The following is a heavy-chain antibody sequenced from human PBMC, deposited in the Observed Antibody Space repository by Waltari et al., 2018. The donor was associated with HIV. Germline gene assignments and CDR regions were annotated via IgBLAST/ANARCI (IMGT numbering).Heavy chain of an antibody. V-gene: IGHV3-15*01. Sequence: EVQLVESGGGSVKPGGSLRLSCAASGFGFSYAWMNWVRQAPGKGLEWVGRIKSKTDGGTTDYAAPVKGRFTISRDDSKNTVNLQMNSLKTEDTAVYYCTTDLWEGDTLNRNCWGKGTLVTVSS. D-gene: IGHD1-26*01. CDR3: TTDLWEGDTLNRNC. CDR1: GFGFSYAW. CDR2: IKSKTDGGTT. J-gene: IGHJ4*02.